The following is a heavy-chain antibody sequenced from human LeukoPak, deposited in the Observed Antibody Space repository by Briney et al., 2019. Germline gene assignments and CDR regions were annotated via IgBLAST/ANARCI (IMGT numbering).Heavy chain of an antibody. CDR3: AKKGNYCSGGSCYSDYYYYYMDV. V-gene: IGHV3-23*01. Sequence: GGSLRLSCAASGFTFSSYALTWARQAPGAGLEWVSSISAGGDSTSYSDSVKGRFTMFRDNSKNTLYLQMNSPRAEDTAIYYCAKKGNYCSGGSCYSDYYYYYMDVWGKGTTVTISS. CDR1: GFTFSSYA. J-gene: IGHJ6*03. D-gene: IGHD2-15*01. CDR2: ISAGGDST.